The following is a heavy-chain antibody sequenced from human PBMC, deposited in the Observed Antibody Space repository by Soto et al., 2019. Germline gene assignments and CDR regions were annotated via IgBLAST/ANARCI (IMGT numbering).Heavy chain of an antibody. V-gene: IGHV4-34*01. CDR1: GGSFSGYY. CDR3: ARGDYTVTFDY. Sequence: SETLSLTCAVYGGSFSGYYWSWIRQPPGKGLEWIGEINHSGSTNYNPSLKSRVTISVDTSKNQFSLKLSSVTAADTAVYYCARGDYTVTFDYRGQGTLVTVSS. D-gene: IGHD4-17*01. J-gene: IGHJ4*02. CDR2: INHSGST.